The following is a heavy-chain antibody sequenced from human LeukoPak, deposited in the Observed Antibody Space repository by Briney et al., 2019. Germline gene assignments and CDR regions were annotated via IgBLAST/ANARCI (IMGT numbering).Heavy chain of an antibody. V-gene: IGHV4-59*08. CDR2: IYYSGST. D-gene: IGHD6-19*01. J-gene: IGHJ4*02. Sequence: TSETLSLTCTVSGGSISSYYWSWIRQPPGKGLEWIGYIYYSGSTNYNPSLKSRVTISVDTSKNQFSLKLSSVTAADTAVYYCARQGLGSGWTFDYWGQGTLFTVPS. CDR3: ARQGLGSGWTFDY. CDR1: GGSISSYY.